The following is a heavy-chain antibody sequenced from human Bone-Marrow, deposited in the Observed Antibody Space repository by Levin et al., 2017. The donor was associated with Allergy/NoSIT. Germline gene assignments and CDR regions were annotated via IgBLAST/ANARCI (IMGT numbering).Heavy chain of an antibody. D-gene: IGHD2-2*01. V-gene: IGHV3-30-3*01. CDR3: ARDDAVVPAAIFPSYYFDY. CDR2: ISYDGSNK. J-gene: IGHJ4*02. CDR1: GFTFSSYA. Sequence: SGGSLRLSCAASGFTFSSYAMHWVRQAPGKGLEWVAVISYDGSNKYYADSVKGRFTISRDNSKNTLYLQMNSLRAEDTAVYYCARDDAVVPAAIFPSYYFDYWGQGTLVTVSS.